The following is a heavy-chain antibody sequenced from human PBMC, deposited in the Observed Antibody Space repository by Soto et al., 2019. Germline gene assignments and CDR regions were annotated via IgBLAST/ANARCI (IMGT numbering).Heavy chain of an antibody. CDR3: AREYSSGWYYFDY. CDR2: IYYSGST. D-gene: IGHD6-19*01. J-gene: IGHJ4*02. V-gene: IGHV4-59*01. Sequence: QVQLQESGPGLVKPSETLSLTCTVSGGSISSYYWSWIRQPPGKGLEWIGYIYYSGSTNYNPSLKSRVNISVDTSKNQFSLKLSSVTAADTAVYYCAREYSSGWYYFDYWGQGTLVTVSS. CDR1: GGSISSYY.